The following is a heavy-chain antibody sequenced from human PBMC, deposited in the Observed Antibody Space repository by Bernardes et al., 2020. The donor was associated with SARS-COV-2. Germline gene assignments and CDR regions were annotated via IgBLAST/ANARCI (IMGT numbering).Heavy chain of an antibody. CDR2: IWYDGSNK. CDR3: ARDPGVAAAVPRNDAFDI. CDR1: GFTFSSYG. V-gene: IGHV3-33*01. D-gene: IGHD6-13*01. J-gene: IGHJ3*02. Sequence: GRSLRLSCAASGFTFSSYGMHWVRQAPGKGLEWVAVIWYDGSNKYYADSVKGRFTISRDNSKNTLYLQMNSLIAEDTAVYYCARDPGVAAAVPRNDAFDIWGQGTMVTVSS.